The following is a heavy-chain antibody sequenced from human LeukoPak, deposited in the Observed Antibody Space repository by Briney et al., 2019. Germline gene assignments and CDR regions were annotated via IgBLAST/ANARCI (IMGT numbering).Heavy chain of an antibody. CDR3: ARAGSSYYYGSGSYYNY. CDR2: INHSGST. D-gene: IGHD3-10*01. V-gene: IGHV4-34*01. Sequence: PSETLSLTCAVYGGSFSGYYWSWIRQPPGKGLEWIGEINHSGSTNYNPSLKSRVTISVDTSKNQFSLKLSSVTAADTAVYYCARAGSSYYYGSGSYYNYWGQGTLVTVSS. J-gene: IGHJ4*02. CDR1: GGSFSGYY.